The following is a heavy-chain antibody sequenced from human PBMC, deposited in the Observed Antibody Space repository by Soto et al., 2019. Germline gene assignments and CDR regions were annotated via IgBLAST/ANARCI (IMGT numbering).Heavy chain of an antibody. CDR2: IVVGSGNT. J-gene: IGHJ4*02. D-gene: IGHD4-4*01. CDR1: GFTFTSSA. V-gene: IGHV1-58*02. CDR3: ASASIVTPWPTDFDY. Sequence: SVKVSCKASGFTFTSSAMQWVRQARGQRLEWIGWIVVGSGNTNYAQKFQERVTITRDMSTSTAYMELSSLRSEDTAVYYCASASIVTPWPTDFDYWGQGTLVTVSS.